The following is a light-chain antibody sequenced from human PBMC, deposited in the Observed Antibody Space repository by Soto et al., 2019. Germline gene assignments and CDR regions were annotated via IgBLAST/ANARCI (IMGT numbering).Light chain of an antibody. CDR2: AAS. V-gene: IGKV3-20*01. J-gene: IGKJ3*01. Sequence: EIVLTQSPGTLSLSPGERATLSCRASQSVSVNSLAWYQQKGGQAPRLLIYAASTRATGVPDRFSGTGSGTYFALTISRLETDDSAEYYCQQYGGSPFTFGHGTKVDIK. CDR1: QSVSVNS. CDR3: QQYGGSPFT.